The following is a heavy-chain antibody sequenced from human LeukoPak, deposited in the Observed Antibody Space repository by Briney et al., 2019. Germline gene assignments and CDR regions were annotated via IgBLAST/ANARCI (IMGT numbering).Heavy chain of an antibody. Sequence: GGSLRLSCAASGFTFSSYSMNWVRQAPGKGLEWVSSISSSSYIYYADSVKGRFTISRDNAKNSLYLQMNSLRAEDTAVYYCASQEPNLAAASDYWGQGTLVTVSS. J-gene: IGHJ4*02. D-gene: IGHD6-13*01. V-gene: IGHV3-21*01. CDR3: ASQEPNLAAASDY. CDR1: GFTFSSYS. CDR2: ISSSSYI.